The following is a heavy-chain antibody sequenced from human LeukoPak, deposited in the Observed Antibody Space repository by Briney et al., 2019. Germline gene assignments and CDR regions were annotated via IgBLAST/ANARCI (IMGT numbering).Heavy chain of an antibody. CDR2: FYYNNNK. D-gene: IGHD6-19*01. Sequence: SGPTLVKPTQALTLTCTFSGFSLITNEVGVGWFRQPPGKALEWLALFYYNNNKFYSPSLENRVTVSKTTSKNQVVLTLTNMDPMDTATYYCAHQEYDNGWHPFPHWGQGTLVTVSS. V-gene: IGHV2-5*01. CDR1: GFSLITNEVG. J-gene: IGHJ1*01. CDR3: AHQEYDNGWHPFPH.